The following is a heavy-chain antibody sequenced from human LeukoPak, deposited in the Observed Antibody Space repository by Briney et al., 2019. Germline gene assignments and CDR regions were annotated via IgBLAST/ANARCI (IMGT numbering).Heavy chain of an antibody. CDR2: ISYDGSNK. D-gene: IGHD6-13*01. Sequence: GGSLRLSCAASGFTFSSYGMHWVRQAPGKGLEWVAVISYDGSNKYYADSVKGRFTISRDNSKNTLYLQMNSLRAEDTAVYYCAKVVGSSSWRGFWDYWGQGTLVTVSS. V-gene: IGHV3-30*18. J-gene: IGHJ4*02. CDR1: GFTFSSYG. CDR3: AKVVGSSSWRGFWDY.